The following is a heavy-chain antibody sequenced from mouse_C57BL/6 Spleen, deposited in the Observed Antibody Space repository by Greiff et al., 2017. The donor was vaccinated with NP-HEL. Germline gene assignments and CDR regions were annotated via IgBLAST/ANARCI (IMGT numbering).Heavy chain of an antibody. CDR3: ARRRDGGYFDY. Sequence: VQLQQSGPELVKPGASVKIPCKASGYTFTDYNMDWVKQSHGKSLEWIGDINPNNGGTSYNQKFKGKATLTVDKSSSTAYMELRSLTSEDTAVYYCARRRDGGYFDYWGQGTTLTVSS. V-gene: IGHV1-18*01. CDR2: INPNNGGT. J-gene: IGHJ2*01. D-gene: IGHD2-3*01. CDR1: GYTFTDYN.